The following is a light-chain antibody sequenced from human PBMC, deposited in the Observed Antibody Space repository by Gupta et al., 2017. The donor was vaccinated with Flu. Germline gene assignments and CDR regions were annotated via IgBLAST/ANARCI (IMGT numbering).Light chain of an antibody. CDR1: SPNIGAGYD. Sequence: QSVLTQPPSVSGAPGQRVTISCTGTSPNIGAGYDVHWVQQLPGTAPKLLIYGNDKRPSGVPDRFSGSRSGTSASLAITGLRAEDEADYYCQSCDSSLSAWVFGGGTKLTVL. J-gene: IGLJ3*02. CDR3: QSCDSSLSAWV. CDR2: GND. V-gene: IGLV1-40*01.